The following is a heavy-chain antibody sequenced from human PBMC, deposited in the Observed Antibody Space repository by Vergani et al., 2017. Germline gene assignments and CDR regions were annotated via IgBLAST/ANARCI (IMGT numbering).Heavy chain of an antibody. D-gene: IGHD3-3*01. Sequence: EVQLLESGGGLVQPGGSLRLSCAASGFTFSSYAMSWVRQAPGKGLEWVSAISGSGGSTYYADSVNGRFTISRDNSKNTLYLQMNSLRAEDTAVYYCAKIDSPYYDFWSGYSGAFDIWGQGTMVTVSS. V-gene: IGHV3-23*01. CDR1: GFTFSSYA. CDR2: ISGSGGST. CDR3: AKIDSPYYDFWSGYSGAFDI. J-gene: IGHJ3*02.